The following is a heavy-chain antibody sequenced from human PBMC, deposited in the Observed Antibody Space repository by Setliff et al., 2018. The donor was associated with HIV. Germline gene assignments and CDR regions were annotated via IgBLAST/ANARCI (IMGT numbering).Heavy chain of an antibody. D-gene: IGHD2-15*01. CDR2: MNPDSGNT. Sequence: AASVKVSCKASGYTSTSYDINWVRQATGQGLEWRGWMNPDSGNTGSAQNFQGRLTITWNTSISTAYMELGSLGFDDTAVYFCARTRGGGSSVYYYYYMDVWGQGTAVTVSS. J-gene: IGHJ6*03. CDR3: ARTRGGGSSVYYYYYMDV. V-gene: IGHV1-8*01. CDR1: GYTSTSYD.